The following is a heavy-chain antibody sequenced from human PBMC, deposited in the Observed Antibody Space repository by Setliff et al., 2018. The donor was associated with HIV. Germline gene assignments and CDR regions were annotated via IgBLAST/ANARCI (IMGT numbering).Heavy chain of an antibody. J-gene: IGHJ4*02. D-gene: IGHD6-19*01. Sequence: PGGSLRLSCAASGFKFNNYAMSWVRQAPGKGLEWVSGISGSGGRTYYGDSVKGRVTISRAHSKNMVYLQMSSLRAEDSAVYYCVKSASWDLRGWLHWGQGTPVTVSS. CDR3: VKSASWDLRGWLH. V-gene: IGHV3-23*01. CDR2: ISGSGGRT. CDR1: GFKFNNYA.